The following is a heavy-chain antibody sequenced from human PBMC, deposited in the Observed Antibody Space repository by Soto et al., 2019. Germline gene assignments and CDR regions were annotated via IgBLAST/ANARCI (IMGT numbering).Heavy chain of an antibody. Sequence: PXVSLRLSCAVSGFTFTSYARTWVRQAPGKGLEWVSAISGSGGSEFYADSVKGRFTISRDNSKNTLYLQMKSLRAEDTALYYCAKGDTTMITDYYAMDVWGQGTTVTVSS. CDR2: ISGSGGSE. CDR3: AKGDTTMITDYYAMDV. J-gene: IGHJ6*02. V-gene: IGHV3-23*01. CDR1: GFTFTSYA. D-gene: IGHD5-18*01.